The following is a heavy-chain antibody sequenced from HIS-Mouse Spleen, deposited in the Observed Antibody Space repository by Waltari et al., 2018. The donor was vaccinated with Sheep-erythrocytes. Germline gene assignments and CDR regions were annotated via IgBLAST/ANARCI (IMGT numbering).Heavy chain of an antibody. CDR2: ISGSGGST. D-gene: IGHD7-27*01. V-gene: IGHV3-23*01. CDR3: ATMIANWGSHWFDP. J-gene: IGHJ5*02. Sequence: KGLEWVSAISGSGGSTYYADSVKGRFTISRDNSKNTLYLQMNSLRAEDTAVYYCATMIANWGSHWFDPWGQGTLVTVSS.